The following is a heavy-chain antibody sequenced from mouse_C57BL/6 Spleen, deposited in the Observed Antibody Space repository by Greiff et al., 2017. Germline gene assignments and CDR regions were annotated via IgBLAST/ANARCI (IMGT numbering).Heavy chain of an antibody. CDR1: GYTFTSYW. J-gene: IGHJ1*03. V-gene: IGHV1-72*01. CDR3: ARRGYDGYYLYFGV. Sequence: QVHVKQPGAELVKPGASVKLSCKASGYTFTSYWMHWVKQRPGRGLEWIGRIDPNSGGTKYNEKFKSKATLTVNKPSSTAYMQLSSLTSEHSAVYYCARRGYDGYYLYFGVWGTGTTVTVSS. CDR2: IDPNSGGT. D-gene: IGHD2-3*01.